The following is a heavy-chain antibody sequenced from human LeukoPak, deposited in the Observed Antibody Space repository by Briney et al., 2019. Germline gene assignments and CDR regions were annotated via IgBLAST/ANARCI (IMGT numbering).Heavy chain of an antibody. CDR3: ARVVPAARYYYYMDV. D-gene: IGHD2-2*01. J-gene: IGHJ6*03. Sequence: PSETLSLTCTVSGGSISSYYWSWIRQPAGKGLEWIGRIYTSGSTNYNPSLKSRVTMSVDTSKIQFSLKLSSVTAADTAVYYCARVVPAARYYYYMDVWGKGTTVTVSS. CDR2: IYTSGST. V-gene: IGHV4-4*07. CDR1: GGSISSYY.